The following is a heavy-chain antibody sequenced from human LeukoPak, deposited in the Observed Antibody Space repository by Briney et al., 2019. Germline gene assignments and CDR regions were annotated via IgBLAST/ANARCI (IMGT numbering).Heavy chain of an antibody. CDR2: INGAGDNT. V-gene: IGHV3-23*01. J-gene: IGHJ6*02. CDR1: GYTFSSHG. D-gene: IGHD1-26*01. CDR3: ARENTKGGKYYFGMDV. Sequence: PGGSLRLSCAASGYTFSSHGLTWVRQAPGKGLEWGSTINGAGDNTYYAETVKGRFTISRDNSKNTLYLQMHSLRAEDTAVYYCARENTKGGKYYFGMDVWGLGTTVTVSS.